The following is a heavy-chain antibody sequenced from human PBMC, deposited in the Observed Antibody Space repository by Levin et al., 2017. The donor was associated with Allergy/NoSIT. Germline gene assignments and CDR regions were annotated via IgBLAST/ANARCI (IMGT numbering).Heavy chain of an antibody. V-gene: IGHV5-51*01. Sequence: GSLRLSCKDSGNSFTSYWIGWVRQMPGKGLEWMGIIYPGDSDTRYSPSFQGQVTISADKSISTAYLQWSSLKASDTAMYYCARHLVSSDSSGYYRTYYAFDIWGQGTMVTVSS. CDR1: GNSFTSYW. D-gene: IGHD3-22*01. CDR3: ARHLVSSDSSGYYRTYYAFDI. CDR2: IYPGDSDT. J-gene: IGHJ3*02.